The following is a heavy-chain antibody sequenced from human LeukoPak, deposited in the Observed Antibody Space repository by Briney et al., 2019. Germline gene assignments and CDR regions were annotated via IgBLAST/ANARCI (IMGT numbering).Heavy chain of an antibody. Sequence: VASVKVSCKASGYDFTSVGITWVRRAPGQGLEWMGWISPYNGNTRYAQKFQGRVAMTTDTSTTTAYMELRGLRFNDTAVYYCARAGPGSGWYLDYWGQGTLVTVSS. CDR3: ARAGPGSGWYLDY. CDR2: ISPYNGNT. J-gene: IGHJ4*02. V-gene: IGHV1-18*01. CDR1: GYDFTSVG. D-gene: IGHD6-19*01.